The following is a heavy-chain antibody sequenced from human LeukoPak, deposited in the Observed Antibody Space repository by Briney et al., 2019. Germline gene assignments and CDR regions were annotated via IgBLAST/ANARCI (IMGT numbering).Heavy chain of an antibody. CDR3: AKGLRVSLRGAYYDYGRGV. Sequence: GGSLRLSCAASGFTFGDYAMHWVRQPPGKGLEWVSGISWNSGTIDYADSVRGRFTISRDNAKNSLYLQMNSLRAEDTALYYCAKGLRVSLRGAYYDYGRGVWGQGTAVAVPS. CDR2: ISWNSGTI. V-gene: IGHV3-9*01. D-gene: IGHD5/OR15-5a*01. CDR1: GFTFGDYA. J-gene: IGHJ6*02.